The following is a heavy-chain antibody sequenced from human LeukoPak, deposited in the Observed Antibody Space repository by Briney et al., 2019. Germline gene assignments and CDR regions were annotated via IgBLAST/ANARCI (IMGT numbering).Heavy chain of an antibody. CDR1: GFTLSDYY. CDR3: AKQLGYCSDGSCYFPY. D-gene: IGHD2-15*01. CDR2: ISSSGSTI. J-gene: IGHJ4*02. V-gene: IGHV3-11*01. Sequence: GGSLRLSCAASGFTLSDYYMSWIRQAPGKGLEWVSYISSSGSTIYYADSVQGRFTISRDNSKSTLCLQMNSLRAEDTAVYYCAKQLGYCSDGSCYFPYWGQGTLVTVSS.